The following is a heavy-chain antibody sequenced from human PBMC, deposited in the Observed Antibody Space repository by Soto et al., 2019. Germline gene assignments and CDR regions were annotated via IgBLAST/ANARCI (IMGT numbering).Heavy chain of an antibody. CDR2: IIPIFGTA. J-gene: IGHJ5*02. D-gene: IGHD3-9*01. CDR1: GGTFSIYA. CDR3: ARGNNVLRYFDWLTNWFDP. Sequence: GASVKVSCKASGGTFSIYAISWVRQAPGQGLEWMGGIIPIFGTANYAQKFQCRVTITADESTSTAYMELSSMRSEDTAVYYCARGNNVLRYFDWLTNWFDPWGQGTLVTVSS. V-gene: IGHV1-69*13.